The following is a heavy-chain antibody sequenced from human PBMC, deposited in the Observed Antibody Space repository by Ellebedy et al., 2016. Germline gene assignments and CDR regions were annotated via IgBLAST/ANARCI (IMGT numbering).Heavy chain of an antibody. D-gene: IGHD1-1*01. V-gene: IGHV3-11*06. CDR2: ISSSSSYT. CDR3: ARDRELYNWNDY. Sequence: GESLKISCAASGFTFSDYYMSWIRQAPGKGLEWVSYISSSSSYTNYADSVKGRFTISRDNAKNSLYLQMNSLRAEDTAVYYCARDRELYNWNDYWGQGTLVTVSS. CDR1: GFTFSDYY. J-gene: IGHJ4*02.